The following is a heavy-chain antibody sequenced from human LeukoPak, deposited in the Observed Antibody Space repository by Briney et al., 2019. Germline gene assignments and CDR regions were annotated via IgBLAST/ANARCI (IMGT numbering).Heavy chain of an antibody. Sequence: SETLFLTCTVSGGSISSYYWSWIRQPPGKGLEWIGYIYYSGSTNYNPSLKSRVTISVDTSKNQFSLKLSSVTAADTAVYYCARTSGSGYYTNWFDPWGQGTLVTVSS. CDR2: IYYSGST. CDR1: GGSISSYY. CDR3: ARTSGSGYYTNWFDP. V-gene: IGHV4-59*01. J-gene: IGHJ5*02. D-gene: IGHD3-3*01.